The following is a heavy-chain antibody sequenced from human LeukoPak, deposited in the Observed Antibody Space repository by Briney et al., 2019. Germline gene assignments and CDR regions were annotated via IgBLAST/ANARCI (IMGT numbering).Heavy chain of an antibody. CDR1: GGSFSGYY. CDR2: INHSGST. CDR3: ARIAPYRSSTSCYPRVNHWYFDL. D-gene: IGHD2-2*01. V-gene: IGHV4-34*01. Sequence: PSETLSLTCAVYGGSFSGYYWSWLRQPPGKGLEWIGEINHSGSTNYNPSLTSRVTISVDTSKNQFSLKLSSVTAADTAVYYCARIAPYRSSTSCYPRVNHWYFDLWGRGTLVTVSS. J-gene: IGHJ2*01.